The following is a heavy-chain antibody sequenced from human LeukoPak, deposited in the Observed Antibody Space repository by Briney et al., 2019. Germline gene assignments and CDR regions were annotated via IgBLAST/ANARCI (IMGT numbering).Heavy chain of an antibody. V-gene: IGHV6-1*01. CDR2: TYYRSKWYN. J-gene: IGHJ3*02. D-gene: IGHD4-23*01. Sequence: SQTLSLTCAISGDSVSSYSAAWSWVRQSPSRGLEWLGRTYYRSKWYNDYAVSVKSRITINPDTSKNQFSLQLTSVTPEDAAVYYCARSGGHDAFDIWGQGTMVTVSS. CDR3: ARSGGHDAFDI. CDR1: GDSVSSYSAA.